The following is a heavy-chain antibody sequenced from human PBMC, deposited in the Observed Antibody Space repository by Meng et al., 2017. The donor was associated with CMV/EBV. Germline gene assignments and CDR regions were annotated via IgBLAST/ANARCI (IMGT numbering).Heavy chain of an antibody. CDR1: GYTFTSYY. V-gene: IGHV1-46*01. CDR2: INPSGGST. Sequence: ASVKVSCKASGYTFTSYYMHWVRQAPGQGLEWMGIINPSGGSTSYAQKFQGRATMTRDTSTSTVYMELSSLRSEDTAVYYCARSGVANFWFDPWGQGTLVTVSS. D-gene: IGHD1-1*01. CDR3: ARSGVANFWFDP. J-gene: IGHJ5*02.